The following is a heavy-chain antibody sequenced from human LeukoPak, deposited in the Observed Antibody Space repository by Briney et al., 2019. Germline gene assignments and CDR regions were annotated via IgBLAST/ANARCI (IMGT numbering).Heavy chain of an antibody. CDR2: ITHSGST. V-gene: IGHV4-34*01. Sequence: SETLSLTCAVYGGSFSGKYWTWIHHPPHKGLEWIGEITHSGSTYYNPSLKSRATISVDTSRNQFSLKLNSVTAADTAVYYCARDLMTWGQGTLVTVSS. J-gene: IGHJ4*02. CDR1: GGSFSGKY. CDR3: ARDLMT.